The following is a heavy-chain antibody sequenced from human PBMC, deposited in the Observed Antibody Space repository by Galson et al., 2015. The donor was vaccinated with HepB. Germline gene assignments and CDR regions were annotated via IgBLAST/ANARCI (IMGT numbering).Heavy chain of an antibody. CDR1: GYTFTSYY. D-gene: IGHD5-12*01. J-gene: IGHJ4*02. V-gene: IGHV1-46*01. Sequence: SVKVSCKASGYTFTSYYMHWVRQAPGQGLEWMGIINPSGGSTSYAQKFQGRVTMTRDTSTSTVYMGLSSLRSEDTAVYYCVFLRGNDLKPLDYWGQGTLVTVSS. CDR3: VFLRGNDLKPLDY. CDR2: INPSGGST.